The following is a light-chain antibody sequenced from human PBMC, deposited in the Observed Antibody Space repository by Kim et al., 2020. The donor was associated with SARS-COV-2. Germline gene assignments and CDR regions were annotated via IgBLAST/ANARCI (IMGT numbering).Light chain of an antibody. CDR1: QSVISNY. J-gene: IGKJ1*01. Sequence: APVERATLSCRASQSVISNYLAWYQQKPGQAPRLLMYHTSTRATGIPDRFSGSGSGTDFTLTISSLEPEDFAVYCCQQYGNSPPTFGQGTKVDIK. V-gene: IGKV3-20*01. CDR3: QQYGNSPPT. CDR2: HTS.